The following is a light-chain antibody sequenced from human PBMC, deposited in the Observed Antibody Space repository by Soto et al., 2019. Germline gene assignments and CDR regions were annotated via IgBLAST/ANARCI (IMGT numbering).Light chain of an antibody. V-gene: IGLV2-23*01. J-gene: IGLJ2*01. CDR2: EGT. CDR1: SSDVGSYDV. CDR3: SSYAGSSARVV. Sequence: QSALTQPASVSGSPGQSITISCTGASSDVGSYDVVSWYQQHPGKAPKLIIYEGTKRPSEISDRFSGSESDTTASLIISGLQPEDEADYYCSSYAGSSARVVFGGGTKLTVL.